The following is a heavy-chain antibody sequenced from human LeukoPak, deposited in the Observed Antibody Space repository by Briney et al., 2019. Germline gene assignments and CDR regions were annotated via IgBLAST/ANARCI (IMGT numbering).Heavy chain of an antibody. V-gene: IGHV6-1*01. J-gene: IGHJ4*02. CDR1: GDSVSSNSAA. D-gene: IGHD3-22*01. CDR3: ARVNTELYYYDSSGYYYFDY. Sequence: SQTLSLTCAISGDSVSSNSAAWNWIRQSPSRGLEWLGRTYYRSNLYNDYAVSVKSRITINPDTSKNQFSLQLNSVTPEDTAVYYCARVNTELYYYDSSGYYYFDYWGQGTLVTVSS. CDR2: TYYRSNLYN.